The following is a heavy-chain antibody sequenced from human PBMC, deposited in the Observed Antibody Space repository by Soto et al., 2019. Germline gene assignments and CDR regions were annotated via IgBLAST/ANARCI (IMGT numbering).Heavy chain of an antibody. CDR3: ARGPSGDKVDS. CDR2: IYDGGRT. V-gene: IGHV4-30-4*01. J-gene: IGHJ4*02. CDR1: GGSISTVDYW. D-gene: IGHD7-27*01. Sequence: QVQLQESGPGLVKPTQTLSLTCTVSGGSISTVDYWWSWIRQSPDMGLEWIGHIYDGGRTYNNPSLESRVTMSVDTSKSQLSLKLSSVSAADTAVYYCARGPSGDKVDSWGQGTLVTVSS.